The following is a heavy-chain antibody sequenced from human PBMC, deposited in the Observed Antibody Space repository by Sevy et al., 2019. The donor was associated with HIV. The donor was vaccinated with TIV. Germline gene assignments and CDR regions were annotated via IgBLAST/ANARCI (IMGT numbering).Heavy chain of an antibody. D-gene: IGHD2-8*01. CDR3: ARSTNGQYFDY. V-gene: IGHV6-1*01. J-gene: IGHJ4*02. CDR1: GDSVSSNSPA. Sequence: SQTLSLTCAISGDSVSSNSPAWNWIRQSPSRGLEWLGRTYYRSKWSNEYPVSVNSRITINPDTTNNQFSLQLTSLTPEDTAVYYCARSTNGQYFDYWGQGILVTVS. CDR2: TYYRSKWSN.